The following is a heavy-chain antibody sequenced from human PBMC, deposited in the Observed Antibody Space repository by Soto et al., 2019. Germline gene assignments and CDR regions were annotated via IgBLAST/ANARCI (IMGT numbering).Heavy chain of an antibody. CDR1: GFTFSSYG. CDR3: AKGGVMVIRFSFDY. V-gene: IGHV3-30*18. J-gene: IGHJ4*02. CDR2: ISYDGSNK. D-gene: IGHD3-22*01. Sequence: QVQLVESGGGVVQPGRSLRLSCAASGFTFSSYGMHWVRQAPGKGLEWVAVISYDGSNKYYADSVKGRFTISRDNSKNTLYLQMDTLRAEDTAVYYCAKGGVMVIRFSFDYWGQGTLVIVSS.